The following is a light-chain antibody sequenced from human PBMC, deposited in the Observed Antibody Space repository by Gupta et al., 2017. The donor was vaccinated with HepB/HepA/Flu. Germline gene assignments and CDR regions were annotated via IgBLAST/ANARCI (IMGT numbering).Light chain of an antibody. J-gene: IGKJ1*01. V-gene: IGKV3D-15*01. Sequence: EIVMTQSPATLSLSPGERVILSCRASQSISDRLAWYQQKPGRSPRLLIFAASARATNIPARFSGSGSGTDFTLTISSLQSEDSAVYYCQQYNNWPTVTFGQGTKVEIK. CDR2: AAS. CDR3: QQYNNWPTVT. CDR1: QSISDR.